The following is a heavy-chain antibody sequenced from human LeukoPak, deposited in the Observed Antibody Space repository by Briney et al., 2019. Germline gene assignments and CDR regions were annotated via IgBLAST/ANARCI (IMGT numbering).Heavy chain of an antibody. CDR3: ARPAYCGGNCYYFPDY. CDR1: GFTFSDYL. J-gene: IGHJ4*02. CDR2: ISSSGTG. Sequence: PGGSLRLSCAASGFTFSDYLMSWIRQAPGKGLEWLSHISSSGTGYYTDSVKGRATISRDNAKNSLYLQMNSLRAEDTAVYYCARPAYCGGNCYYFPDYWGQGTLVTVSS. V-gene: IGHV3-11*04. D-gene: IGHD2-21*02.